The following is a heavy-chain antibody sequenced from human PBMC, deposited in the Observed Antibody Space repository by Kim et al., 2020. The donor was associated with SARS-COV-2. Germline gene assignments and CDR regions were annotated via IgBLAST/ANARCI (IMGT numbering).Heavy chain of an antibody. CDR2: ISYDGSNK. V-gene: IGHV3-33*05. D-gene: IGHD3-10*01. Sequence: GGSLRLSCAASGFTFSSYGMHWVRQAPGKGLEWVAVISYDGSNKYYADSVKGRFTISRDNSKNTLYLQMNSPRAEDTAVYYCARPPYYGSGSPRDWFDPWGQGTLVTVSS. CDR1: GFTFSSYG. J-gene: IGHJ5*02. CDR3: ARPPYYGSGSPRDWFDP.